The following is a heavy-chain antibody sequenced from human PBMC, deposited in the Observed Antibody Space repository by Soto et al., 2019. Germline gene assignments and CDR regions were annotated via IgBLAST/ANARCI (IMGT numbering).Heavy chain of an antibody. D-gene: IGHD2-2*01. J-gene: IGHJ3*02. CDR1: GYTFTSYA. CDR3: ARNRGRTPGYCISTSCYLSAFDI. Sequence: ASVKVSCKASGYTFTSYAMHWVRQAPGQRLEWMGWINAGNGNTKYSQKFQGRVTITRDTSASTAYMELSSLRSEDTAVYYCARNRGRTPGYCISTSCYLSAFDIWGQGTMVTVSS. V-gene: IGHV1-3*01. CDR2: INAGNGNT.